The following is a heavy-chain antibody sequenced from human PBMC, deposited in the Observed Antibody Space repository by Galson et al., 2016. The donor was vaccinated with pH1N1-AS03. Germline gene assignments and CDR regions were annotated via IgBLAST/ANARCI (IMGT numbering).Heavy chain of an antibody. CDR1: GYIFTGFY. CDR3: ARDPRGPCTSATCPTTYYFGMDV. Sequence: SVKVSCKASGYIFTGFYVHWVRQAPGQGLEWMGWINTDSGVTNYAQKFEAWVTMTRDTSVSTAYMELYGLKSDDTAGYYRARDPRGPCTSATCPTTYYFGMDVWGQGTTVIVSS. D-gene: IGHD2-2*01. CDR2: INTDSGVT. V-gene: IGHV1-2*04. J-gene: IGHJ6*02.